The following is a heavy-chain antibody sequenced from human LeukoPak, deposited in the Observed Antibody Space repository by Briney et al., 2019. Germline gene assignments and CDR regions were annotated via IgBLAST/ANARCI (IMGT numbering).Heavy chain of an antibody. J-gene: IGHJ4*02. CDR2: IYTSGST. Sequence: NPSETLSLTCTVSGGSISSYYRSWIRQPAGKGLEWIGRIYTSGSTNYNPSLKSRVTMSVDTSKNQFSLKLSSVTAADTAVYYCATSYYYDSSGYFDYHDYWGQGTLVTVSS. V-gene: IGHV4-4*07. CDR3: ATSYYYDSSGYFDYHDY. CDR1: GGSISSYY. D-gene: IGHD3-22*01.